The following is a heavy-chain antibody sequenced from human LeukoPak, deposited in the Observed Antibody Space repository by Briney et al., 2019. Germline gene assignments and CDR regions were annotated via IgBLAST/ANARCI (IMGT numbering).Heavy chain of an antibody. V-gene: IGHV3-30*02. Sequence: PGGSLRLSCAASGFTFSSYGMHWVRQAPGKGLEWMTFIRYDESNKYYADSVKGRFTISRDNAKNSLYLQMNSLRAEDTAVYYCARAPRYYFDYWGQGTLVTVYS. CDR2: IRYDESNK. CDR1: GFTFSSYG. CDR3: ARAPRYYFDY. J-gene: IGHJ4*02.